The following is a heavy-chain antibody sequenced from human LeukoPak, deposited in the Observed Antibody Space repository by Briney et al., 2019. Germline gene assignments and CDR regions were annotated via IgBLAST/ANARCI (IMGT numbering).Heavy chain of an antibody. CDR1: GFTFSSYG. D-gene: IGHD3-22*01. CDR3: AKEATYYYDSSGYFSDY. V-gene: IGHV3-30*18. CDR2: ISYDGSDK. Sequence: PGRSLRLSCAASGFTFSSYGMRWVRQAPGKGLEWVAVISYDGSDKYYADSVKGRFTISRDNSRNTLYLQMNSLRAEDTAVYYCAKEATYYYDSSGYFSDYWGQGTLVTVSS. J-gene: IGHJ4*02.